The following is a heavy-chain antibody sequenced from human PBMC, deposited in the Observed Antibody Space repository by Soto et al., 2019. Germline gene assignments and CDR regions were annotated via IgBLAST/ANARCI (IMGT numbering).Heavy chain of an antibody. J-gene: IGHJ4*02. CDR1: GFSLSTRRVG. V-gene: IGHV2-5*02. D-gene: IGHD6-19*01. Sequence: QITLKESGPTLVKPTQTLTLTCTFSGFSLSTRRVGVGWIRQPPGKALEWLALIYWDDNKHYSPSLKTRLTIAKDTSKNQVVLTMTNMDPMDTATYFCAYDSSDWYGFDYWGQGTLVTVSS. CDR3: AYDSSDWYGFDY. CDR2: IYWDDNK.